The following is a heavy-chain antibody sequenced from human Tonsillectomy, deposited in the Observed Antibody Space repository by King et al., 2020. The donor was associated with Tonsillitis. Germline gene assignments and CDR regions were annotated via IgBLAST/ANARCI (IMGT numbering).Heavy chain of an antibody. CDR3: ELPESTSWPPDSFDI. Sequence: VQLVESGGGVVQPGRSLRLSCIAAGFPSAFAFDDYPMSWVRQAPGKGLEWVAVISHDETNKYYADSVKGRFAISRDNAKNTLYLQMNGLRPEDTAVYHCELPESTSWPPDSFDIWGQGTMVIVSS. CDR1: GFPSAFAFDDYP. CDR2: ISHDETNK. D-gene: IGHD6-13*01. V-gene: IGHV3-30*09. J-gene: IGHJ3*02.